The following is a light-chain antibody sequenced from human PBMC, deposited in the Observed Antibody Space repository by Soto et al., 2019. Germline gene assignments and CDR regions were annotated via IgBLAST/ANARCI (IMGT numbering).Light chain of an antibody. CDR2: DVS. J-gene: IGLJ2*01. V-gene: IGLV2-14*01. Sequence: QSALTQPASVSGSPGQSITISCTGTSSDVERYNYVSWYQQFPGKVPKLMIYDVSNRPSGVSNRFSGSKSGNTASLTISGLQAEDEADYYCSSYTSSSSSHVVFGGGTKLTVL. CDR3: SSYTSSSSSHVV. CDR1: SSDVERYNY.